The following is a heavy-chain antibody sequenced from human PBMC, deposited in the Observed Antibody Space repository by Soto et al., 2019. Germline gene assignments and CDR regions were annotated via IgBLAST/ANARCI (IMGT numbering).Heavy chain of an antibody. D-gene: IGHD1-1*01. CDR2: ISYRGTT. V-gene: IGHV4-31*03. J-gene: IGHJ5*02. CDR3: ARMSATGTRWFDP. CDR1: GGSINSGAYH. Sequence: QVQLQESGPRLVKPSQDLSLTCTVSGGSINSGAYHWSWVRQHPGKGLEWIGAISYRGTTYSNPSLQSRTTMAVDPSKTQLSLKLSSVTTADTAVYYWARMSATGTRWFDPWCPVTLVTVAS.